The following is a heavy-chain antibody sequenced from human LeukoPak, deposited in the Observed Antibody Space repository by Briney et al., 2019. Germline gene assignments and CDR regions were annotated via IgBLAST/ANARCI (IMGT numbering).Heavy chain of an antibody. D-gene: IGHD5-12*01. CDR2: IKQDGGEK. Sequence: GGSLRLSCAASGFTFSSYWMSWVRQAPGKGLEWVANIKQDGGEKYYVESVKGRFTITRDNVKNSLYLQMNSLRVEDTAVYYCARARGGYDLDYWGQGTLVTVSS. CDR3: ARARGGYDLDY. CDR1: GFTFSSYW. V-gene: IGHV3-7*01. J-gene: IGHJ4*02.